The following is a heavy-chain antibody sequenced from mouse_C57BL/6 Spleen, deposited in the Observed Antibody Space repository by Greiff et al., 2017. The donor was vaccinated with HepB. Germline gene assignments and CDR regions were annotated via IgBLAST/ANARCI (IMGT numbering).Heavy chain of an antibody. J-gene: IGHJ2*01. CDR3: AVFITTVVATFDFDY. CDR2: IDPSDSYT. Sequence: QVQLQQPGAELVRPGPSVKLSCKASGYTFTSYWMHWVKQRPGQGLEWIGVIDPSDSYTNYNQKFKGKATLTVDTSSSTAYMQLSSLTSEDSAVYYCAVFITTVVATFDFDYWGQGTTLTVSS. D-gene: IGHD1-1*01. CDR1: GYTFTSYW. V-gene: IGHV1-59*01.